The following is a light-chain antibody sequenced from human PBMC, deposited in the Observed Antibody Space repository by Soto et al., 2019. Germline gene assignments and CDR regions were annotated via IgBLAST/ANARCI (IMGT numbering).Light chain of an antibody. J-gene: IGKJ5*01. Sequence: EIMMTQSPATLSVSPGESATLSCRASQSVRNNLAWYQHKPGQAPRLLIYYASTRATGIPARFSGSGSGTEFTLTISSLQSEDFALYYCQQYNDWPPITFGQGTRLETK. CDR2: YAS. V-gene: IGKV3-15*01. CDR1: QSVRNN. CDR3: QQYNDWPPIT.